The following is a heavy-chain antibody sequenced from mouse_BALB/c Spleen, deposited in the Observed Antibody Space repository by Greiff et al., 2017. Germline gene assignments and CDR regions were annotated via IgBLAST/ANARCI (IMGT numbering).Heavy chain of an antibody. J-gene: IGHJ4*01. Sequence: EVQLQESGPGLVKPSQSLSLTCSVTGYSITSGYYWNWIRQFPGNKLEWMGYISYDGSNNYNPSLKNRISITRDTSKNQFFLKLNSVTTEDTATYYCARDRGGYDAMDYWGQGTSVTVSS. V-gene: IGHV3-6*02. CDR3: ARDRGGYDAMDY. D-gene: IGHD3-1*01. CDR2: ISYDGSN. CDR1: GYSITSGYY.